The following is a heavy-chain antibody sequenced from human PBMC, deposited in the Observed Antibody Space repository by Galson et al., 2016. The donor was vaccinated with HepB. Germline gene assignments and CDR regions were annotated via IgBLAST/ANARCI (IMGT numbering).Heavy chain of an antibody. CDR2: ITSSGVGT. CDR3: AKGKGADYRDQYFYYCGTDV. CDR1: GFTFNAYA. J-gene: IGHJ6*02. Sequence: SLRLSCAASGFTFNAYAMSWVRQSPGKGLEWVSAITSSGVGTFYTDSVKGSFTISRDNSKNTLYPHMNSLRPEDTAMYYCAKGKGADYRDQYFYYCGTDVWGHGTTVTVSS. V-gene: IGHV3-23*01. D-gene: IGHD4-17*01.